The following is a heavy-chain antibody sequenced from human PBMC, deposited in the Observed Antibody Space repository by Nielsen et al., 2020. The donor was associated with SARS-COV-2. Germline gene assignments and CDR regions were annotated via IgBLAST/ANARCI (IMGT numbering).Heavy chain of an antibody. CDR3: ARGGRITFGGADDAFDI. D-gene: IGHD3-16*01. Sequence: SETLSLTCAVSGGSISSGGYSWSWIRQPPGNGLEWIGYIYHSGTTYYNPSPKSRVTISVDRSKNQFSLKLSSVTAADTAVYYCARGGRITFGGADDAFDIWGQGTMVTVSS. CDR2: IYHSGTT. V-gene: IGHV4-30-2*01. J-gene: IGHJ3*02. CDR1: GGSISSGGYS.